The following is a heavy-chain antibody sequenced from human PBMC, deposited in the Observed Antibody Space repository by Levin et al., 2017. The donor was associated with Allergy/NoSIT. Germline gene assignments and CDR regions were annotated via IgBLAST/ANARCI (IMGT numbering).Heavy chain of an antibody. CDR3: AKDGYSSLVVGPGWYFDY. J-gene: IGHJ4*02. CDR1: GFTFRSYA. V-gene: IGHV3-23*01. CDR2: ISGSGGST. D-gene: IGHD6-19*01. Sequence: QAGGSLRLSCAASGFTFRSYAMSWVRQAPGKGLEWVSAISGSGGSTYYADSVKGRFTISRDNSKNTLYLQMNSLRAEDTAVYYCAKDGYSSLVVGPGWYFDYWGQGTLVTVSP.